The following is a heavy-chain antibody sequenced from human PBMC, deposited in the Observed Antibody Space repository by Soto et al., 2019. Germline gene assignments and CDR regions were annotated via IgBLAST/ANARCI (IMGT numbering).Heavy chain of an antibody. Sequence: KPSETLSLTCTVSGGSISSGDYYWSWIRQPPGKGLEWIGYIYYSGSTYYNPSLKSRVTISVDTSKNQFSLKLSSVTAADTAVYYCARVKTHYDFWSGYSSPFDYWGQGTLVTVSS. CDR1: GGSISSGDYY. J-gene: IGHJ4*02. CDR3: ARVKTHYDFWSGYSSPFDY. D-gene: IGHD3-3*01. CDR2: IYYSGST. V-gene: IGHV4-30-4*01.